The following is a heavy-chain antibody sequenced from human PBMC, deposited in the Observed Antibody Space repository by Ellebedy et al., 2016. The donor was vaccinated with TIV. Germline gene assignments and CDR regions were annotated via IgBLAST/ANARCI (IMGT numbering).Heavy chain of an antibody. Sequence: GESLKISXATSGFIFRTYSMNWVRQSPGKGLEWVASISSSSEYIYYADSVKGRFTISRDNAKNSLFLQMSSLRAEDTAVYYCARDFRGSAWLDAFAIWGQGTMVNVSS. J-gene: IGHJ3*02. CDR2: ISSSSEYI. D-gene: IGHD6-19*01. V-gene: IGHV3-21*01. CDR1: GFIFRTYS. CDR3: ARDFRGSAWLDAFAI.